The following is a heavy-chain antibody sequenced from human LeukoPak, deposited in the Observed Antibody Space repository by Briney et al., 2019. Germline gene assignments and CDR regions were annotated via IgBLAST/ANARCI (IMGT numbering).Heavy chain of an antibody. CDR3: ARVGRNYYDSSGYYPRGWFDP. V-gene: IGHV1-18*01. CDR1: GYRFTSYD. CDR2: ISAYNVNT. Sequence: GASVKVSCKASGYRFTSYDISWVRQAPGQGLEWMGWISAYNVNTNNAQKLQGRVTMTTDTSTSTAYMELRSLRSDDTAVYYCARVGRNYYDSSGYYPRGWFDPWGQGTLVTVSS. D-gene: IGHD3-22*01. J-gene: IGHJ5*02.